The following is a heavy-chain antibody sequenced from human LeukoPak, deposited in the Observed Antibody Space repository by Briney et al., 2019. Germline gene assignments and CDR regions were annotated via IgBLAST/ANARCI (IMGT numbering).Heavy chain of an antibody. Sequence: PSETLSLTCTVSGGSISSYYWNWIRQSAGKGLEWIGRIYTSGSTNYNPSLKSRVTISVDTSKNQFSLKLSSVTAADTAVYYCARGVSRWYSYGPYFDYWGQGTLVTVSS. CDR1: GGSISSYY. D-gene: IGHD5-18*01. J-gene: IGHJ4*02. CDR2: IYTSGST. CDR3: ARGVSRWYSYGPYFDY. V-gene: IGHV4-4*07.